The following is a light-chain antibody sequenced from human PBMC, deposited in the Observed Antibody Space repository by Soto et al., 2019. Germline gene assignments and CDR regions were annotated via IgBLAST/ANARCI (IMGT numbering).Light chain of an antibody. CDR1: SSNIGSNY. V-gene: IGLV1-47*01. Sequence: QSVLTQPPSASGTPGQRVTISCSGRSSNIGSNYVYWYQQLPGTAPKLLIYRNNQRPSGVPDRFSGSKSGTSASLAISGLRSEDEANYYCAAWDDSLGGVVFGGGTKLTVL. CDR3: AAWDDSLGGVV. CDR2: RNN. J-gene: IGLJ3*02.